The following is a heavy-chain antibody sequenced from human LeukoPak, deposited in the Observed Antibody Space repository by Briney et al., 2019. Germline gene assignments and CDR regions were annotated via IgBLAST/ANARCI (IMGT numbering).Heavy chain of an antibody. CDR2: MSYDGDIK. D-gene: IGHD3-22*01. CDR3: ARGDYYDSSAYSYYFDY. Sequence: PGGSLRLSCAASGFTFSSFGMHWVRQAPGKGLEWVAVMSYDGDIKYYADSMKGRFTISRDNSKNTLYLQMNSLRPEDTAVYYCARGDYYDSSAYSYYFDYWGQGTLVTVSS. V-gene: IGHV3-30*19. CDR1: GFTFSSFG. J-gene: IGHJ4*02.